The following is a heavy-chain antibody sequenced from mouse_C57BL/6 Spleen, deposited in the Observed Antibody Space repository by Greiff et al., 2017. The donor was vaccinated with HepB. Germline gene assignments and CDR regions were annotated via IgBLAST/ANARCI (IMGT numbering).Heavy chain of an antibody. CDR3: ARCAGCLDYFDY. J-gene: IGHJ2*01. V-gene: IGHV7-3*01. CDR2: IRNKANGYTT. Sequence: EVKLQESGGGLVQPGGSLSLSCAASGFTFTDYYMSWVRQPPGKALEWLGFIRNKANGYTTEYSASVKGRFTISRDNSQSILYLQRNALRAEDSATYYCARCAGCLDYFDYWGKGTTLTVSS. CDR1: GFTFTDYY.